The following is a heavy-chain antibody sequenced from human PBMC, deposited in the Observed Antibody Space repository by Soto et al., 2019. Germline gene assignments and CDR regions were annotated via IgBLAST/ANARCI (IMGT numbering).Heavy chain of an antibody. CDR3: APAPNQYYFDY. D-gene: IGHD2-2*01. V-gene: IGHV1-18*01. CDR2: ISAYNGDT. Sequence: ASVKVSCKASGYTFSYQGITWVRQAPGQGLEWMGWISAYNGDTNYAQRLQGRVSMTTDTPTNTAHMELRSLRSDDTAVYYWAPAPNQYYFDYWGQGTLVTVSS. J-gene: IGHJ4*02. CDR1: GYTFSYQG.